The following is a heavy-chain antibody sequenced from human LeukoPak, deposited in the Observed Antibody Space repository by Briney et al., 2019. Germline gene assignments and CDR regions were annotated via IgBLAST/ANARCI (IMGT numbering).Heavy chain of an antibody. CDR3: ASRPADTTWYGVFDY. D-gene: IGHD3-10*01. J-gene: IGHJ4*02. CDR1: GGSINSHY. Sequence: SETLSLTCSVSGGSINSHYWSWIRQPPGKRLEWIGYIFNTGNTNYNPSLASRVSMSVDTSRAQFFLRLSPVTAADTAIYYCASRPADTTWYGVFDYWSQGTLVTVSS. V-gene: IGHV4-59*11. CDR2: IFNTGNT.